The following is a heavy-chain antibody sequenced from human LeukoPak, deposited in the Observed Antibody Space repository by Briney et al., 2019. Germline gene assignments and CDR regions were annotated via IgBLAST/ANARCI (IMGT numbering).Heavy chain of an antibody. Sequence: GGSLRLSCAASGFTVSRNYMSWVRRAPGKGLEWVSLIYSGGGTYYADSVKGRFTISRDKSRNTLYLQMNSLRAEDTAVYYCVRGPGYPGGKLDYWDHGTLVTVSS. CDR3: VRGPGYPGGKLDY. J-gene: IGHJ4*01. D-gene: IGHD3-16*01. CDR1: GFTVSRNY. CDR2: IYSGGGT. V-gene: IGHV3-53*01.